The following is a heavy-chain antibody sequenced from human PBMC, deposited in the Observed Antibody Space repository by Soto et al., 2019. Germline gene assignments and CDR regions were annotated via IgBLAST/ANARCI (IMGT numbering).Heavy chain of an antibody. D-gene: IGHD1-26*01. V-gene: IGHV3-23*01. CDR1: GFTFSSYA. Sequence: GGSLRLSCAASGFTFSSYAMAWVRQAPGKGLEWVSTISDSGGNTHYVDSVKGRFTISRDNSKNTLYLQMNSLRADDSAVYYCANDVGRIFYGYWGQGTLVTVPS. CDR2: ISDSGGNT. CDR3: ANDVGRIFYGY. J-gene: IGHJ4*02.